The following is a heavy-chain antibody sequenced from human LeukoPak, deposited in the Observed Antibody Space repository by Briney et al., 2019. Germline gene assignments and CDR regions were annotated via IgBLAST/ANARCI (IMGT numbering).Heavy chain of an antibody. CDR3: ARSGVPAGIRYWFDP. J-gene: IGHJ5*02. CDR2: ISSSGSTI. Sequence: GGSLRLSCAASGFTFSDYYTSWIRQAPGKGLEWVSYISSSGSTIYYADSVKGRFTISRDNAKNSLYLQMNSLRAEDTAVYYCARSGVPAGIRYWFDPWGQGTLDTVSS. CDR1: GFTFSDYY. V-gene: IGHV3-11*01. D-gene: IGHD2-2*01.